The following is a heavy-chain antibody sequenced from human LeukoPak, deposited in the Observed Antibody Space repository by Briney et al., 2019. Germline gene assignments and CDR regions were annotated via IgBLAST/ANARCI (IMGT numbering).Heavy chain of an antibody. CDR2: IYYSGST. Sequence: PSETLSLTCTVSGGSISSSSYYWGWLRQPPGRGLEGNGSIYYSGSTYYNPSLKTRVTISLHSSKNQFSLKLSSLTAAHTAVYYCARAHSSSSPYDYWGQGTLFTASS. V-gene: IGHV4-39*07. CDR3: ARAHSSSSPYDY. J-gene: IGHJ4*02. D-gene: IGHD6-6*01. CDR1: GGSISSSSYY.